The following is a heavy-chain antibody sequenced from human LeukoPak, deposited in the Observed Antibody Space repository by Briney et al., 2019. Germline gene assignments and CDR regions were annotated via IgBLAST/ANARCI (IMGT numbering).Heavy chain of an antibody. CDR1: GFTFSRYW. CDR3: AREVCSGGSCYSDY. Sequence: GGSLRLSCAASGFTFSRYWMHWVRQAPGKGLVWVSRINSDGSSTSYADSVKGRFTISRDNAKNTLYLQINSLRAEDTAVYYCAREVCSGGSCYSDYWGQGTLVTVSS. CDR2: INSDGSST. V-gene: IGHV3-74*01. D-gene: IGHD2-15*01. J-gene: IGHJ4*02.